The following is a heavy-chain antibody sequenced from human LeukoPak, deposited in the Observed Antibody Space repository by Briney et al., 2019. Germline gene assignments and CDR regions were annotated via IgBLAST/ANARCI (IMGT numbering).Heavy chain of an antibody. V-gene: IGHV3-30-3*01. D-gene: IGHD2-21*01. CDR3: ARDSHYYYPGGYYSRGEYYHHGMCS. CDR2: VSYDGSNK. Sequence: GGSLRLSCVDSGFTVRTYAMHWVRQAPGKGLEWVAVVSYDGSNKYYADSVQGRFTISRDNSRNTLHLQMNSLRAEDTAVYYCARDSHYYYPGGYYSRGEYYHHGMCSCGQGTTVTASS. J-gene: IGHJ6*02. CDR1: GFTVRTYA.